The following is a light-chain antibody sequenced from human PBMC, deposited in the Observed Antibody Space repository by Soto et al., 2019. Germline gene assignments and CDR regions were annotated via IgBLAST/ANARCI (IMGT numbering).Light chain of an antibody. CDR2: GAS. J-gene: IGKJ1*01. CDR3: QQYNDWPPST. Sequence: EIVMTQSPATLSMSPGERATLSCRASQSVSGSLAWYQQNPGQAPRLLIYGASTGATGIPARFSGSGSGTEFTLTISSLQSEDFAVYYCQQYNDWPPSTFGQGTKVDIK. V-gene: IGKV3-15*01. CDR1: QSVSGS.